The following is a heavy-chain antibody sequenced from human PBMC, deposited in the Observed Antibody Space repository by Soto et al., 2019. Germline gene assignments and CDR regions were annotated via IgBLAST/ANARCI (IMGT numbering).Heavy chain of an antibody. J-gene: IGHJ6*02. D-gene: IGHD2-2*01. Sequence: QVQLVQSGAEVKKPGSSVKVSCKASGGTFSSYTISWVRQAPGQGLEWMGRIIPILGIANYAQKFQGRVPITAEKSTSTAYMELSSLRSEDTAVYYCARNPCSSTSCYLYYYGMDVWGQGTTVTVSS. CDR2: IIPILGIA. CDR3: ARNPCSSTSCYLYYYGMDV. V-gene: IGHV1-69*02. CDR1: GGTFSSYT.